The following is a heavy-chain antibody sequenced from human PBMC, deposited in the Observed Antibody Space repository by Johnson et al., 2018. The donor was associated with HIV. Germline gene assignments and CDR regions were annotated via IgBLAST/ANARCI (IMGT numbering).Heavy chain of an antibody. Sequence: VQLVESGGGLVQPGGSLRLSCEASGFTFSSYWMSWVRQAPGKGLAWVANIKQDGSEKYYVGYVEGRFSISRDNAKNSLYLQMSSLRAEDTAVYYCAKDREAWYISRWSPTDAFDIWGQGTMVTVSS. CDR1: GFTFSSYW. V-gene: IGHV3-7*01. D-gene: IGHD6-13*01. CDR3: AKDREAWYISRWSPTDAFDI. J-gene: IGHJ3*02. CDR2: IKQDGSEK.